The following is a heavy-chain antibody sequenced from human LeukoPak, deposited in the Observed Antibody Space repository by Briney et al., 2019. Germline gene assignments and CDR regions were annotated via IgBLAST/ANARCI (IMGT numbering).Heavy chain of an antibody. CDR3: ARRAAEWELLDY. CDR1: GYRFTSYW. J-gene: IGHJ4*02. V-gene: IGHV5-51*01. Sequence: GESLKISCKVSGYRFTSYWIGWVRQMPGKGLEWMGIIYPGDSGTRYSPSFQGQVPISADKSISTAYLQWSSLRASDTAMYYCARRAAEWELLDYWGQGTLVTVSS. CDR2: IYPGDSGT. D-gene: IGHD1-26*01.